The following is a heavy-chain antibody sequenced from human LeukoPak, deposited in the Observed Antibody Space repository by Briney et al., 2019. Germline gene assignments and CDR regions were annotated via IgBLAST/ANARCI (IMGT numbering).Heavy chain of an antibody. CDR2: IDSDGSST. D-gene: IGHD6-19*01. V-gene: IGHV3-74*01. J-gene: IGHJ4*02. CDR3: AGGGSGWYAY. Sequence: GGSLRLSCAASGFTFSSYWMHWVRHAPGKGLVWVSRIDSDGSSTSYADSVKGRFTISRDNAKNTLYLQMNSLRAEDTAVYYCAGGGSGWYAYWSQGTLVTVSS. CDR1: GFTFSSYW.